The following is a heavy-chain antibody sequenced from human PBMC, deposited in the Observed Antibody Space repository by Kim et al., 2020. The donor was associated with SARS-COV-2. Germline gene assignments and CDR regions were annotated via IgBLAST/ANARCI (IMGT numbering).Heavy chain of an antibody. Sequence: GGSLRLSCAASGFTFSSYEMNWVRQAPGKGLEWVSYISSSGSTIYYADSVKGRFTISRDNAKNSLYLQMNSLRAEDTAVYYCARDYGEHEVDYWGQGTLVTVSS. CDR3: ARDYGEHEVDY. J-gene: IGHJ4*02. CDR1: GFTFSSYE. CDR2: ISSSGSTI. D-gene: IGHD4-17*01. V-gene: IGHV3-48*03.